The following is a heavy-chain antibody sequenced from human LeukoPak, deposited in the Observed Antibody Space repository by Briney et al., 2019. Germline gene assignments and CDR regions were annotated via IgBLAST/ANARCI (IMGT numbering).Heavy chain of an antibody. D-gene: IGHD6-13*01. J-gene: IGHJ4*02. V-gene: IGHV1-69*05. Sequence: ASVKVSCKASGDTFSSYAISWVRQAPGQGLEWMGGIIPIFGTANYAQKFQGRVTITTDESTSTAYMELSSLRSEDTAVYYCSGGNYGSSWYGCDYWGQGTLVTVSS. CDR2: IIPIFGTA. CDR1: GDTFSSYA. CDR3: SGGNYGSSWYGCDY.